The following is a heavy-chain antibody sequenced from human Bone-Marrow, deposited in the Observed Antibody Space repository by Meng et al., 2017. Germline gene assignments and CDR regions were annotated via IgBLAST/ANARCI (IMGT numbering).Heavy chain of an antibody. J-gene: IGHJ4*02. V-gene: IGHV3-48*03. CDR2: IRSSGSDI. D-gene: IGHD3-16*01. CDR3: AHLQPSSNFLITFGGDIRDY. CDR1: GFTFSNYE. Sequence: GESLKISCAASGFTFSNYEMNWVRQAPGKGLEWISYIRSSGSDIYYTDSVKGRFTVSRDNARNSLYLLMDSLKAEDTAVYCCAHLQPSSNFLITFGGDIRDYWGQGTLVTVSS.